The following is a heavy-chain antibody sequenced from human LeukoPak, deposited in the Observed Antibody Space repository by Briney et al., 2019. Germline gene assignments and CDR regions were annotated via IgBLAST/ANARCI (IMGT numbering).Heavy chain of an antibody. Sequence: SETLSLTCTVSGGPISSYYWSWIRQPPGKGLECIGYIYYSGSTNYNPSLKSRVTISVDTSKNQFSLQLSSVTAADTAVYYCARASWSSGYYRPFDYWGQGTLVTVSS. D-gene: IGHD3-22*01. CDR3: ARASWSSGYYRPFDY. J-gene: IGHJ4*02. CDR1: GGPISSYY. CDR2: IYYSGST. V-gene: IGHV4-59*01.